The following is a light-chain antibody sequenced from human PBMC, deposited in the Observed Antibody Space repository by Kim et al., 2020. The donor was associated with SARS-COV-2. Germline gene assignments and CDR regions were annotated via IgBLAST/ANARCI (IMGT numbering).Light chain of an antibody. Sequence: LSPGESATLSCRTSQGVSNFLAWYQQRPGQAPRLLIYDASSTATGIPARFSGNGSGTDFTLTISSLEPEDFAVYYCQQHYNWPLTFGEGTKVDIK. V-gene: IGKV3D-11*01. J-gene: IGKJ4*01. CDR1: QGVSNF. CDR3: QQHYNWPLT. CDR2: DAS.